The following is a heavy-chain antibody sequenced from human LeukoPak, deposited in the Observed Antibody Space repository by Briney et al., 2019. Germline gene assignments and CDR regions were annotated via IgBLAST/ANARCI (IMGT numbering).Heavy chain of an antibody. CDR2: IKQDGGEK. D-gene: IGHD6-13*01. CDR3: ARDGTAAGLYFDL. Sequence: GGSLRLSCGVSGFIFSDYWMNWVRQAPGKGLEWVASIKQDGGEKSYVDSVKGRFTISGDNAKNSLYLQMSSLRAEDTAVYYCARDGTAAGLYFDLWGQGTPVTVSS. CDR1: GFIFSDYW. V-gene: IGHV3-7*01. J-gene: IGHJ4*01.